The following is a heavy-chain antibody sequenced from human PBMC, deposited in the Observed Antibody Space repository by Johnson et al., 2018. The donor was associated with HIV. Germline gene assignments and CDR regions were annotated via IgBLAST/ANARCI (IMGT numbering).Heavy chain of an antibody. Sequence: QEQLVESGGGVVQPGGSLRLSCAASGFTFSNYGMHWVRQAPGKGLEWVSFIRYDRSNKYYADSVRGRFTISRDNSKNTLYMQMNSLRAEDTAVYYCASIAARRVSAFDIWGQGTMVTVSS. CDR2: IRYDRSNK. D-gene: IGHD6-6*01. CDR3: ASIAARRVSAFDI. V-gene: IGHV3-30*02. CDR1: GFTFSNYG. J-gene: IGHJ3*02.